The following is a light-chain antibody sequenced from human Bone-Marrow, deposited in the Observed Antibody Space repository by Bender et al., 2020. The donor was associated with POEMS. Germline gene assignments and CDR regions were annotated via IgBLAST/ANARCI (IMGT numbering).Light chain of an antibody. J-gene: IGLJ3*02. V-gene: IGLV1-44*01. CDR2: NNS. Sequence: QSVLTQPLSASGTPGQRVTISCSGSSSKFGSYPVNWYQQLPGAAPKLVIFNNSQRPSGVPDRFSGSNSGTSASLAISGLLSDDEADFYCATWDDSLNGWVFGGGTKLTVL. CDR1: SSKFGSYP. CDR3: ATWDDSLNGWV.